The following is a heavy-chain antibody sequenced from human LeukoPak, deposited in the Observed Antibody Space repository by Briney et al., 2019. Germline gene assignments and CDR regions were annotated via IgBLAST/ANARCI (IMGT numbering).Heavy chain of an antibody. CDR1: GGSISSYY. CDR2: IYYSGST. CDR3: ARGEDGYNPEAFDI. Sequence: SETLSLTCTVSGGSISSYYWSWIRQPPGKGLEWIGYIYYSGSTNYNPSLKSRVTISVDTSKNQFSLKLSSVTAADTAVYYCARGEDGYNPEAFDIWGQGTMVTVSS. D-gene: IGHD5-24*01. V-gene: IGHV4-59*01. J-gene: IGHJ3*02.